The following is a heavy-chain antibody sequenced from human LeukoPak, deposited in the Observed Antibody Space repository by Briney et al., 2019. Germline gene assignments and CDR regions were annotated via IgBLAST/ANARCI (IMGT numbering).Heavy chain of an antibody. CDR1: GRSFSDYY. CDR2: MYHSGRT. D-gene: IGHD3-10*01. V-gene: IGHV4-34*01. Sequence: SETLSRTCAVYGRSFSDYYWSWIRQPPGKGLEWIGEMYHSGRTNYNPSLKSRVTISVDTSKNQFSLKLSSVTAADTAVYYCAREAYYYGSGTYYSSSSLTYYMDVWGKGTTVTISS. J-gene: IGHJ6*03. CDR3: AREAYYYGSGTYYSSSSLTYYMDV.